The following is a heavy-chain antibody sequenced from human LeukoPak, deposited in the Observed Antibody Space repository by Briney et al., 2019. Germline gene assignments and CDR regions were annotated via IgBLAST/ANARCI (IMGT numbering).Heavy chain of an antibody. CDR1: GYRFTRYW. V-gene: IGHV5-51*01. CDR3: ARHSGDGYSPNDY. J-gene: IGHJ4*02. CDR2: IFPSDSDT. Sequence: GESLKISCKAYGYRFTRYWIAWVRQMPGKGLEWMGIIFPSDSDTRYSPSFQGQVTISADKSISTAYLQWSSLKASDTAMYYCARHSGDGYSPNDYWGQGTLVTVSS. D-gene: IGHD5-24*01.